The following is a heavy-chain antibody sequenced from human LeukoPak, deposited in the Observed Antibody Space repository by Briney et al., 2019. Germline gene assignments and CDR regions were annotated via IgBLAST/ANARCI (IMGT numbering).Heavy chain of an antibody. J-gene: IGHJ5*02. CDR2: IYYSGST. CDR3: ARGRLWYGELCAWFDP. D-gene: IGHD3-10*01. CDR1: GGSISSYY. Sequence: SETLSLTCTVSGGSISSYYWSWIRQPPGKGLEWIGYIYYSGSTNYNPSLKSRVTISVDTSKNQFSLKLSSVTAADTAVYYCARGRLWYGELCAWFDPWGQGTLVTVSS. V-gene: IGHV4-59*01.